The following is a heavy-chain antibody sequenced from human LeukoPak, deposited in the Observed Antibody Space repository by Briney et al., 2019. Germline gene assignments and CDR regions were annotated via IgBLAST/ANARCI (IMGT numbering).Heavy chain of an antibody. CDR1: GDSISSSNSY. V-gene: IGHV4-39*01. CDR2: LYYSGSS. D-gene: IGHD2-2*01. J-gene: IGHJ6*03. CDR3: ARVGGSTYYYYMDV. Sequence: SETLSLTCTVSGDSISSSNSYRGWIRQPPGKGLEWIGSLYYSGSSYYNPSLKGRVTISVDTSKNQFSLKLSSVTAADTAVYYCARVGGSTYYYYMDVWGKGTTVTVSS.